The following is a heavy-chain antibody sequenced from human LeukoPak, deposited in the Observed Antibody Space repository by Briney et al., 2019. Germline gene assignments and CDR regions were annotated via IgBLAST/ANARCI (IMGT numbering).Heavy chain of an antibody. Sequence: GGSLRLSCAASGFTFSSYAMSWFRKAPGKGLEWVSAIRGSGRSTYYADSVKGRFTISRDNSKNTLYLKMNSLRAEDTAIYYCAKERGYSGYDGGFDYWGQGTLVTVSS. CDR3: AKERGYSGYDGGFDY. V-gene: IGHV3-23*01. J-gene: IGHJ4*02. CDR2: IRGSGRST. CDR1: GFTFSSYA. D-gene: IGHD5-12*01.